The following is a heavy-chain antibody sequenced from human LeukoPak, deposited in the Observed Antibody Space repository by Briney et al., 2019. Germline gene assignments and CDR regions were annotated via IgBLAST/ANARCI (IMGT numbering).Heavy chain of an antibody. V-gene: IGHV1-69*05. CDR2: IIPIFGTA. D-gene: IGHD6-6*01. CDR1: GGTFSSYA. CDR3: ARDLGSCKLGP. J-gene: IGHJ5*02. Sequence: SVKVSCKASGGTFSSYAISWVRQAPGQGLEWMGRIIPIFGTANYAQKFQGRVTITTDESTSTAYMELSSLRSENTAVYYCARDLGSCKLGPWGQGTLVTVSS.